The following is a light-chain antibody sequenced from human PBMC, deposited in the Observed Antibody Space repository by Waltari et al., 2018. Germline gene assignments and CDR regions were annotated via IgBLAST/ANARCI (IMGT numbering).Light chain of an antibody. CDR3: QQRSNWPHT. Sequence: DIVLTQSPATLSSSPGERATIPCRASQRVSSDLAWYQQKPGQTPRLLIYDASNRATGIPAMFSVSGSGTDFTLTISSLEPEDFAVEYCQQRSNWPHTCGQGTKLEIK. V-gene: IGKV3-11*01. CDR1: QRVSSD. CDR2: DAS. J-gene: IGKJ2*01.